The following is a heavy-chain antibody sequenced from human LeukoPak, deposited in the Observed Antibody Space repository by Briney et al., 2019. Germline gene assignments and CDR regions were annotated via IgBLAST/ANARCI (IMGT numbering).Heavy chain of an antibody. Sequence: GGPLRLSCVASGFTLRSFGMSWVRQAPGKGLEWVSFISATGLSAYYADSVKGRFTISRDNSKDTVYLQMNSLRVEDTAVYYCVRLMRHMFEDVYDIWGQGTMGAVSS. D-gene: IGHD3-10*02. CDR3: VRLMRHMFEDVYDI. J-gene: IGHJ3*02. V-gene: IGHV3-23*01. CDR1: GFTLRSFG. CDR2: ISATGLSA.